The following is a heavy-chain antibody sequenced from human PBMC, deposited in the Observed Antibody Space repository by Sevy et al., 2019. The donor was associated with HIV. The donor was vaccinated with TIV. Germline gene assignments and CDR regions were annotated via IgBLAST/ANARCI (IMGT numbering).Heavy chain of an antibody. J-gene: IGHJ3*02. Sequence: GSLRLSCAASGFTVSSNYMSWVRQAPGKRLEWVSVIYSGGSTYYADSVKGRFTISRDNSKNTLYLQMNSLRAEDTAVYYCARDGVGVPIGAFDISGQGTLVTVSS. CDR1: GFTVSSNY. CDR2: IYSGGST. D-gene: IGHD1-26*01. V-gene: IGHV3-53*01. CDR3: ARDGVGVPIGAFDI.